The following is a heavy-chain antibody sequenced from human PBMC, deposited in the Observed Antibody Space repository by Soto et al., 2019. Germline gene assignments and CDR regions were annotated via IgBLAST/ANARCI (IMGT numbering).Heavy chain of an antibody. CDR1: GYTLTGYY. CDR3: AREGYCSSTSCYYYGMDV. CDR2: INPNSGGT. Sequence: ASVKVSCKASGYTLTGYYMHWVRQAPGQGLEWMGWINPNSGGTNYAQKFQGRVTMTRDTSISTAYMELSRLRSDDTAVYYCAREGYCSSTSCYYYGMDVWGQGTTVTVSS. J-gene: IGHJ6*02. D-gene: IGHD2-2*01. V-gene: IGHV1-2*02.